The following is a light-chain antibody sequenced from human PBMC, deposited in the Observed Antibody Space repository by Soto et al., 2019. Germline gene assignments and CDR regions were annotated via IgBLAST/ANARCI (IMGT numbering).Light chain of an antibody. CDR1: SSNVGNNY. CDR2: ENH. Sequence: QSVLTQPPSVSAAPGQKVTISCSGSSSNVGNNYVSWYRQLPGTAPKFLIYENHRRPSGTPGRFSGSKSGTSATLDITGLQTGDEADYYCGTWDSSLSVVVFGGGTQLTVL. V-gene: IGLV1-51*02. CDR3: GTWDSSLSVVV. J-gene: IGLJ2*01.